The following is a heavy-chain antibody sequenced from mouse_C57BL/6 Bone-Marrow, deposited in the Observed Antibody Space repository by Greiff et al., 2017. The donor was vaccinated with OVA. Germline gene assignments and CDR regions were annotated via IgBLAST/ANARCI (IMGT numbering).Heavy chain of an antibody. D-gene: IGHD1-1*01. V-gene: IGHV1-26*01. CDR3: ARGTTVVAIDY. J-gene: IGHJ2*01. CDR1: GYTFTDYY. CDR2: INPNNGGT. Sequence: VQLQQSGPELVKPGASVKISCKASGYTFTDYYMNWVKQSHGKSLEWIGDINPNNGGTSYNQKFKGKATLTVDKSSSTAYMELRSLTSEDSAVYYCARGTTVVAIDYWGQGTTLTVSS.